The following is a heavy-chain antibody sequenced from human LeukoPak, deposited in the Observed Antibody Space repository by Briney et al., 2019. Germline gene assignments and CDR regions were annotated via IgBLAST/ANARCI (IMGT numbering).Heavy chain of an antibody. Sequence: GGSLRPSCAPSEFTFSSYSITWVRQAPGKGREWVSYISSSSSTIYYADSGKARFTISIDNPKNSLYLQMNSLRAEDTAVYYCARDGIAVTGFDPWGQGTLVTVSS. V-gene: IGHV3-48*01. CDR3: ARDGIAVTGFDP. CDR2: ISSSSSTI. CDR1: EFTFSSYS. J-gene: IGHJ5*02. D-gene: IGHD6-19*01.